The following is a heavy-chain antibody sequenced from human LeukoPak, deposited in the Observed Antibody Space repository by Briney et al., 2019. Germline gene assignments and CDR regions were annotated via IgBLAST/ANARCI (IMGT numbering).Heavy chain of an antibody. J-gene: IGHJ6*02. CDR3: ARDLLFKNYYGMDV. CDR2: IHSDGSST. V-gene: IGHV3-74*01. Sequence: GGSLRLSCAASGFTFSSYWMHWVRQDPRKGLVWVSRIHSDGSSTSYADSVKGRFTISRDNAKKTLYLQMNNLRAEDTAVYYCARDLLFKNYYGMDVWGQGTTVTVSS. CDR1: GFTFSSYW. D-gene: IGHD2-21*01.